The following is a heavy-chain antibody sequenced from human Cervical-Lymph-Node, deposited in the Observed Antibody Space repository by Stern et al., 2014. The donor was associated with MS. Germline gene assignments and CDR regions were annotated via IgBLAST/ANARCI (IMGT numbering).Heavy chain of an antibody. CDR3: ARVFDV. Sequence: VQLVESGGGVVQPGQSLRLSCAASGFTFNAYALHWVRQAPGKGLEWVAAVSFDGSDEYYADSVKGRFTISRDNSKNTLYLQVNSLRLDDTAVYYCARVFDVWGQGTTVIVSS. CDR1: GFTFNAYA. CDR2: VSFDGSDE. D-gene: IGHD3-9*01. J-gene: IGHJ6*02. V-gene: IGHV3-30*04.